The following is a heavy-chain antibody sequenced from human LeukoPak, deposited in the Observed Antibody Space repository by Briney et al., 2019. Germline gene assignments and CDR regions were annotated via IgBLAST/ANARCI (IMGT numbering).Heavy chain of an antibody. CDR2: IIPILGIA. D-gene: IGHD5-24*01. Sequence: EASVTVSCKASGGTFSSYAISWVRQAPGQGLEWMGRIIPILGIANYAQKFQGRVTITADKSTSTAYMELSSLRSEDTAVYYCARVDRDAEEDFDYWGQGTLVTVSS. J-gene: IGHJ4*02. CDR1: GGTFSSYA. V-gene: IGHV1-69*04. CDR3: ARVDRDAEEDFDY.